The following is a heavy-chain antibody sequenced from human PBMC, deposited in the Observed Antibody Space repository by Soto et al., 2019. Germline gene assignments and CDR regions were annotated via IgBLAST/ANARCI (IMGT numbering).Heavy chain of an antibody. J-gene: IGHJ6*02. D-gene: IGHD3-10*01. V-gene: IGHV4-59*01. CDR3: ARGDPLLWFGEKVYYGMDV. CDR1: GGSISSYY. CDR2: IYYSGST. Sequence: QVQLQESGPGLVKPSETLSLTCTVSGGSISSYYWSWIRQPPGKGLEWIGYIYYSGSTNYNPSLRRRGTLSVDPSKNQFSLKLSSVTAADTAVYYCARGDPLLWFGEKVYYGMDVWGQGTTVTVSS.